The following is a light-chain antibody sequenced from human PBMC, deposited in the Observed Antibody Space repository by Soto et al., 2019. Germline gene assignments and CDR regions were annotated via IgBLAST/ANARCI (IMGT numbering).Light chain of an antibody. J-gene: IGKJ5*01. CDR3: QQYHDLLFT. Sequence: DTQMTQSPASLSASLGDRVTISCRASQSISDYLNWYQQKSGKAPTLLIHEASNLEAGVPSRFSGSRSGTEFILTISNLQPEDVATYYCQQYHDLLFTFGQGTRLEIK. V-gene: IGKV1-33*01. CDR1: QSISDY. CDR2: EAS.